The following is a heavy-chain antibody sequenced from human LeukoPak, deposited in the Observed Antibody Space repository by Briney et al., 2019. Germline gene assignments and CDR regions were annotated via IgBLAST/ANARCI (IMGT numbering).Heavy chain of an antibody. CDR2: IYSGGST. Sequence: GGSLRLSCAASGFTVSSNYMSWVRQAPGMGLEWVSVIYSGGSTYYADSVKGRFTISRDNSKNTLYLQMNSLRAEDTAVYYCARDIAYDSSGYYSPHFDYWGQGTLVTVSS. D-gene: IGHD3-22*01. V-gene: IGHV3-53*01. J-gene: IGHJ4*02. CDR3: ARDIAYDSSGYYSPHFDY. CDR1: GFTVSSNY.